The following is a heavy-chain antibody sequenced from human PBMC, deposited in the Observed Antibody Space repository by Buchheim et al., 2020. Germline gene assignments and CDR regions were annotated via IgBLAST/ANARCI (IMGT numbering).Heavy chain of an antibody. CDR1: GGSISSYY. CDR3: ASCINYDYFDY. D-gene: IGHD4-11*01. CDR2: IYYSGST. J-gene: IGHJ4*02. V-gene: IGHV4-59*01. Sequence: QVQLQESGPGLVKPSETLSLTCTVSGGSISSYYWSWIRQPPGKGLEWIGYIYYSGSTNYNPSLKSRVTISVDTSKNQFSLKLSSVTAADTAVYYCASCINYDYFDYWGQGTL.